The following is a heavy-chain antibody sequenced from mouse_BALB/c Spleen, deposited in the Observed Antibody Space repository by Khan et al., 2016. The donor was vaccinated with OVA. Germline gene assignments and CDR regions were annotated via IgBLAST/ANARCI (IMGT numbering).Heavy chain of an antibody. Sequence: VQLQESGPGLVAPSQSLSITCTVSGFSLSRYNIHWVRQPPGKGLEWPGMIWGGGGTDYNSTLKIRLSISKDNSKSQVFLKMNSLQTDDTAMYFCARAYYRYDGYYAMDYWGQGTSVTVSS. V-gene: IGHV2-6-4*01. CDR2: IWGGGGT. CDR3: ARAYYRYDGYYAMDY. D-gene: IGHD2-14*01. CDR1: GFSLSRYN. J-gene: IGHJ4*01.